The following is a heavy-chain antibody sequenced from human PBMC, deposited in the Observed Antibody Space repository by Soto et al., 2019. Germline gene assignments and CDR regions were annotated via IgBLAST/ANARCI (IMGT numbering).Heavy chain of an antibody. V-gene: IGHV4-4*02. CDR3: ARSVGIEREDNLFDP. CDR1: GGSISGSNW. Sequence: SETLSLTCAVSGGSISGSNWWSWVRQPPGKGLEWIGEIYHSGSTNYNPSLKSRVTISVDKSKNQFSLKLSSVTAADTAVYYCARSVGIEREDNLFDPWGQGTLVA. CDR2: IYHSGST. D-gene: IGHD2-15*01. J-gene: IGHJ5*02.